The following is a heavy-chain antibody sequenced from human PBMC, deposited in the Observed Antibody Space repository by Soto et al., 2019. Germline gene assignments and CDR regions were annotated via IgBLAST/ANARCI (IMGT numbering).Heavy chain of an antibody. CDR3: AREGVSSSWYYYYALDV. D-gene: IGHD6-13*01. V-gene: IGHV4-59*01. CDR2: IYYSGST. Sequence: QVQLQESGPGLVKPSETLSLTCTVSGGTISSYYWSWIRQPPGKGLEWIGYIYYSGSTNYSPSLKSRVTISVDTSKNQFSLNLSSVTAADTAMYYCAREGVSSSWYYYYALDVWGQGTTVTVSS. CDR1: GGTISSYY. J-gene: IGHJ6*02.